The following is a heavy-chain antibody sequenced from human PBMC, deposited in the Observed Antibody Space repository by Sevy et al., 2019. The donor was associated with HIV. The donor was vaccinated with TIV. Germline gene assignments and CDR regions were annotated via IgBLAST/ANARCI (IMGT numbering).Heavy chain of an antibody. Sequence: GGSLRLSCAASGFTFSGSAMHWVRQASGKGLEWVGRIRSKANSYATAYAASVKGRFTISRDDSKNTAYLQMNSLKTEDTAVYYCTRQKDIVVVPAAMQYYYYYYYMDVWGKGTTVTVSS. CDR3: TRQKDIVVVPAAMQYYYYYYYMDV. D-gene: IGHD2-2*01. J-gene: IGHJ6*03. V-gene: IGHV3-73*01. CDR2: IRSKANSYAT. CDR1: GFTFSGSA.